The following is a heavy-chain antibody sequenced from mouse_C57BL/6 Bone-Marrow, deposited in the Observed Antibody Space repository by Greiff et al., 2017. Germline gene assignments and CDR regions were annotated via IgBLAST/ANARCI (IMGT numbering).Heavy chain of an antibody. J-gene: IGHJ1*03. CDR1: GYTFTSYW. CDR3: AREGYSNYVDWYCDV. D-gene: IGHD2-5*01. CDR2: IHPNSGST. V-gene: IGHV1-64*01. Sequence: QVQLQQPGAELVKPGASVKLSCKASGYTFTSYWMHWVKQRPGQGLEWIGMIHPNSGSTNYNEKFKSKATLTVDKSSSTAYMQLSSLASEDSAVYYCAREGYSNYVDWYCDVWGTGTTVTVSS.